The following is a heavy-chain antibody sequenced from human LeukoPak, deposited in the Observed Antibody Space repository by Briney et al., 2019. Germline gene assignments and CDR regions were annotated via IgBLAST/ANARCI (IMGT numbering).Heavy chain of an antibody. D-gene: IGHD1-26*01. V-gene: IGHV3-7*01. CDR1: GFTFSNYW. CDR3: ARDRGGGSYDY. Sequence: GGSLRPSCVVSGFTFSNYWMGGVRQAPGKGLEWVAEIKEDGSEKQHVDSVKGRFTISTDNGKNSLYMQMSRLRAEDTAVNYCARDRGGGSYDYWGEGTVVTASS. CDR2: IKEDGSEK. J-gene: IGHJ4*02.